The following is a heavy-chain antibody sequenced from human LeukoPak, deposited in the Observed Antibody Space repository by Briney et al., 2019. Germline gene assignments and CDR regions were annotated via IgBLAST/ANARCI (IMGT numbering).Heavy chain of an antibody. CDR1: VDSISSYY. Sequence: SETLSLTCTVSVDSISSYYWSWIRQPPGKGLEWIGYISYRGSTNYSPSLKSRVTMSVDTSKNQLSLRLNSVTAADTAVYYCARNREYYFDYWGPGALVTVSS. V-gene: IGHV4-59*12. D-gene: IGHD3-10*01. CDR3: ARNREYYFDY. J-gene: IGHJ4*02. CDR2: ISYRGST.